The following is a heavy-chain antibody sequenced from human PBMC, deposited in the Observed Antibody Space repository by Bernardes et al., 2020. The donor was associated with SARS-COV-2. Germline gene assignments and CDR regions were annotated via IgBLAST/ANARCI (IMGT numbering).Heavy chain of an antibody. D-gene: IGHD3-3*01. J-gene: IGHJ6*02. V-gene: IGHV3-20*01. CDR1: GFTFDDYG. CDR2: INWNGGST. Sequence: GSLRLSCAASGFTFDDYGMSWVRQAPGKGLEWVSGINWNGGSTGYADSVKGRFTISRDNAKNSLYLQMNSLRAEDTALYHCATSRRAYDSYYGMDVWGQGTTVTVSS. CDR3: ATSRRAYDSYYGMDV.